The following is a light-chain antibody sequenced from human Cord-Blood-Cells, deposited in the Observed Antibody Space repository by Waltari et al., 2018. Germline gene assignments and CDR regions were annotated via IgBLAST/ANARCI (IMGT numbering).Light chain of an antibody. CDR1: SSDVGGYNY. J-gene: IGLJ3*02. V-gene: IGLV2-14*01. CDR3: NSYTSSSTLT. Sequence: QSALTQPASVSGSPGQSITISCTGTSSDVGGYNYVSWYQQHPGKAPKLMIYDVSNRPSGVSNRFSGSKSGNTASLTISGLQAEDEADYYCNSYTSSSTLTFGQGTK. CDR2: DVS.